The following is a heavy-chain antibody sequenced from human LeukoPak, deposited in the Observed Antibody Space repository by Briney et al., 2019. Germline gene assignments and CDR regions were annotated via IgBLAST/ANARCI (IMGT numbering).Heavy chain of an antibody. CDR2: IYTSGST. J-gene: IGHJ4*02. Sequence: SETLSLTCTVSGGSISSYYWSWIRQPAGKGLEWIGRIYTSGSTNHNPSLKSRVTMSVDTSKNQFSLKLSSVTAADTAVYYCAFTGYDSSGYYPFDYWGQGTLVTVSS. D-gene: IGHD3-22*01. CDR1: GGSISSYY. CDR3: AFTGYDSSGYYPFDY. V-gene: IGHV4-4*07.